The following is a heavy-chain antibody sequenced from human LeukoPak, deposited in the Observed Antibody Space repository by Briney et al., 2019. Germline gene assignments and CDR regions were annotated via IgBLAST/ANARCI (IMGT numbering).Heavy chain of an antibody. CDR2: ISDSGGST. V-gene: IGHV3-23*01. D-gene: IGHD2-2*01. J-gene: IGHJ4*02. CDR1: GFIFSNYD. Sequence: GGSLRLSCAASGFIFSNYDMSWVRQAPGKGLEWVSGISDSGGSTYYADSVKGHFTISRDNSKNTLYLQMSSLRAEDTAVYYCASACTSTSCYLPAYWGQGTLVTVSS. CDR3: ASACTSTSCYLPAY.